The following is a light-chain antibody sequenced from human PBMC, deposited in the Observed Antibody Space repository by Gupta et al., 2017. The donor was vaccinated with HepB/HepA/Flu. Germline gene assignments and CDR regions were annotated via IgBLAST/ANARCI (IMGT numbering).Light chain of an antibody. CDR3: QQDESYPPWT. CDR1: QGISSY. V-gene: IGKV1-8*01. CDR2: AAS. Sequence: AIRMTQSPSSFSASTGDRVTITCRASQGISSYLAWYQQKPGKAPKLLIYAASTLQSGVPSRFSGSGYGTDFTLTISCLHSEDFATYYCQQDESYPPWTFGQGTKVEIK. J-gene: IGKJ1*01.